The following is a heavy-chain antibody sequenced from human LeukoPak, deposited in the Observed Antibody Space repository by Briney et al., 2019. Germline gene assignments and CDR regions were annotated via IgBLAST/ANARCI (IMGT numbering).Heavy chain of an antibody. CDR2: IYYSGST. D-gene: IGHD3-9*01. CDR3: ARERDDILPGPKVGKYYYYMDV. J-gene: IGHJ6*03. Sequence: SETLSLTCTVSGGSISSYYWSWIRQPPGKGLEWIGYIYYSGSTNYNPSLKSRVTISVDTSKNQFSLKLSSVTAADTAVYYCARERDDILPGPKVGKYYYYMDVWGKGTTVTISS. CDR1: GGSISSYY. V-gene: IGHV4-59*01.